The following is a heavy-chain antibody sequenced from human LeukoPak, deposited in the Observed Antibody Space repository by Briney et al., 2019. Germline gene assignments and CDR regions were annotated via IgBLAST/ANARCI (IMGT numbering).Heavy chain of an antibody. CDR3: AKDVHKAVRGDFDY. CDR2: ISGSGATT. D-gene: IGHD2-21*01. CDR1: EFTFSRYA. V-gene: IGHV3-23*01. J-gene: IGHJ4*02. Sequence: GGSLRLSCAASEFTFSRYAMSWVRQAPGKGLEWVSAISGSGATTDYADSVKGRFTISRDNSKNTLYFQMNSLRAEDTAVYYCAKDVHKAVRGDFDYWGQGTLVTVSS.